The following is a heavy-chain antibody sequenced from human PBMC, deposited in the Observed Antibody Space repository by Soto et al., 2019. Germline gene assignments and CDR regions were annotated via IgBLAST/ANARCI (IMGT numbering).Heavy chain of an antibody. CDR2: ISWNSGSI. CDR3: AKDMGLRYFDWLYGMDV. D-gene: IGHD3-9*01. Sequence: EVQLVESGGGLVQPGRSLRLSCAASGFTFDDYAMHWVRQAPGKGLEWVSGISWNSGSIGYADSVKGRFTISRDNAKNSLYLQMTSLRAEDTALYYCAKDMGLRYFDWLYGMDVWGQGTTVTVSS. V-gene: IGHV3-9*01. J-gene: IGHJ6*02. CDR1: GFTFDDYA.